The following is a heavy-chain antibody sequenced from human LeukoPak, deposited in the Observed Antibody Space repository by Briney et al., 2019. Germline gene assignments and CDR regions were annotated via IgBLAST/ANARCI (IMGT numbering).Heavy chain of an antibody. D-gene: IGHD2-15*01. J-gene: IGHJ4*02. Sequence: PSETLSLTCAVYGGSFSGYYWSWIRQPPGKGLEWIGEMNHSGSTNYNPSLKSRVTISVDTSKNQFSLKLSSVTAADTAVYYCAXGKXGWWYSAYYFDYWGQGTLVTVSS. CDR2: MNHSGST. CDR3: AXGKXGWWYSAYYFDY. CDR1: GGSFSGYY. V-gene: IGHV4-34*01.